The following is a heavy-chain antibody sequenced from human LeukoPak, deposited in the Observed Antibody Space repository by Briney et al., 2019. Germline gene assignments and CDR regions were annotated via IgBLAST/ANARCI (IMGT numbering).Heavy chain of an antibody. V-gene: IGHV3-30*03. D-gene: IGHD5-12*01. Sequence: GGSLRLSCAASGFTFSSYGMHWVRQAPGKGLEWVALISYDGGKKYYADSVKARFTISRDNAKNSLYLQMSSLRAEDTAVYYCARDGGGYGYYFDYWGQGTLVAVSS. CDR2: ISYDGGKK. J-gene: IGHJ4*02. CDR3: ARDGGGYGYYFDY. CDR1: GFTFSSYG.